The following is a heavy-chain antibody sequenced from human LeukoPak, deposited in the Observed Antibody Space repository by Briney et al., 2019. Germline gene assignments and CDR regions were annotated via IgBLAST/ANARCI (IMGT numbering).Heavy chain of an antibody. CDR3: AKSITMIVLVMAA. J-gene: IGHJ5*02. CDR1: GFTFSSYA. CDR2: ISGSGGRT. Sequence: GGSLRLSCVASGFTFSSYAMSWVRQAPGKGLEWVSAISGSGGRTYYADSVKGRFTISRDNSKNTLYLQMNSLRAEDTAVYYCAKSITMIVLVMAAWRQGTLVTVS. D-gene: IGHD3-22*01. V-gene: IGHV3-23*01.